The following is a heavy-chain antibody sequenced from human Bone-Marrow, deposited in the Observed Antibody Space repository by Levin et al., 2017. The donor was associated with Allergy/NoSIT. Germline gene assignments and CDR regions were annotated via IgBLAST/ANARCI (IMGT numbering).Heavy chain of an antibody. V-gene: IGHV3-23*01. CDR2: ISGSGRLT. Sequence: PGGSLRLSCAASGFVFNDYAMSWVRQAPGKGLEWVSAISGSGRLTHNADSVEGRFTISRDNPESTLYLQMNSLRVEDTAIYYCAKDHIGEAVMRYFGSWGQGTLVTVSS. J-gene: IGHJ4*02. CDR3: AKDHIGEAVMRYFGS. CDR1: GFVFNDYA. D-gene: IGHD3-9*01.